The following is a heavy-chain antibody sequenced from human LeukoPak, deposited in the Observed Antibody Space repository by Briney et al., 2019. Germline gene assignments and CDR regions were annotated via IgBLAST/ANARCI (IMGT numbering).Heavy chain of an antibody. CDR2: IKQDGSEN. CDR1: GFTFSNYW. Sequence: GGSLRLSCAASGFTFSNYWMSWVRQAPGKGLEWVANIKQDGSENSYVDSVKGRFTVSRDNAKNSLYLQMNSLRADDTAVYYCTRGWGWASDIWGQGTMVTVSS. CDR3: TRGWGWASDI. D-gene: IGHD7-27*01. V-gene: IGHV3-7*01. J-gene: IGHJ3*02.